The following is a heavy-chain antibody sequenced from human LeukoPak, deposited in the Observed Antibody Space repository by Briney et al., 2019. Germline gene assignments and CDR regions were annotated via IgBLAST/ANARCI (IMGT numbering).Heavy chain of an antibody. V-gene: IGHV3-74*01. CDR2: VNSDGSSA. Sequence: GGSLRLSCAASGFTFSSHWMHWVRQAPGKGLVWVSRVNSDGSSASYAASVEGRFTISRDNAKNTLYLQMNSLRDEDTAVYYCARDSRSSGLTVDYWGQGALVTVSS. CDR1: GFTFSSHW. CDR3: ARDSRSSGLTVDY. D-gene: IGHD6-19*01. J-gene: IGHJ4*02.